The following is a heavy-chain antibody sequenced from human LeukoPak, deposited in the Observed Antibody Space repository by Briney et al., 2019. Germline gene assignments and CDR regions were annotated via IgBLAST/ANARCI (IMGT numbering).Heavy chain of an antibody. J-gene: IGHJ4*02. D-gene: IGHD3-22*01. CDR1: GYTLTDYY. V-gene: IGHV1-2*06. CDR3: ARVGYYESSGYYEY. CDR2: INPNSGGT. Sequence: GGSVKVSCKASGYTLTDYYMHWVRQAPGQGLEWMGRINPNSGGTNYAQKFQGRVTMTRDTSISTVYMELSRLRSDDTAVYYCARVGYYESSGYYEYWSQGTLVTVSS.